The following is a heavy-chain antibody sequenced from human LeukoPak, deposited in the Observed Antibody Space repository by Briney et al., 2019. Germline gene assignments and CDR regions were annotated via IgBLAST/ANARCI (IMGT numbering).Heavy chain of an antibody. V-gene: IGHV4-34*01. CDR3: ARYRFGYDSSSVDYYYYMDV. Sequence: PSETLSLTCAVYGGSFSGYYWTWIRQPPGKGLEWIGEINHSGNTNYNPSLKSRVTISVDTSKNQFSLKLSSVTAADTAVYYCARYRFGYDSSSVDYYYYMDVWGKGTTVTVSS. CDR2: INHSGNT. D-gene: IGHD6-6*01. J-gene: IGHJ6*03. CDR1: GGSFSGYY.